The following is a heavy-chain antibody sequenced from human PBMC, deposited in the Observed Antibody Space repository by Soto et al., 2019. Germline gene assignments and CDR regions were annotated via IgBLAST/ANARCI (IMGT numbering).Heavy chain of an antibody. V-gene: IGHV3-23*01. J-gene: IGHJ4*02. D-gene: IGHD6-19*01. CDR2: ISGSGGST. Sequence: EVQLLESGGGLVQPGGSLRLSCAASGFTFSSYAMSCVRQAPGKGLEWVSAISGSGGSTYYADSVKGRFTISRDNSKNTLYLHMNRLRAEDTAVYYCAKGSSGWYERFDYWGQGPLFTASS. CDR1: GFTFSSYA. CDR3: AKGSSGWYERFDY.